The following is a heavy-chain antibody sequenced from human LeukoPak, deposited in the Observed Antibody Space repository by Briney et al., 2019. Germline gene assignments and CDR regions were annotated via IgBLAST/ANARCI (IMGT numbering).Heavy chain of an antibody. CDR1: GLTSSSDT. CDR3: AKDLLSGRNDY. D-gene: IGHD1-26*01. CDR2: ISGSGGST. V-gene: IGHV3-23*01. J-gene: IGHJ4*02. Sequence: VSRRCSCTPAGLTSSSDTMCFSRQAPGKGLEWVSAISGSGGSTYYADSVKGRFTISRDNSKNTLYLQMNSLRAEDTAVYYCAKDLLSGRNDYWGQGTLVTVSS.